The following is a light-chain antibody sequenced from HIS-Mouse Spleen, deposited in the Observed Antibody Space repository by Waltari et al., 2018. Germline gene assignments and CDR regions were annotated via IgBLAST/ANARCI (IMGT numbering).Light chain of an antibody. CDR2: EDS. V-gene: IGLV3-10*01. CDR3: YSSDSSGNHRV. Sequence: SYELTQPPSVSVSPGQTARITCSGDELPKKYAYWYQQKSGQAPVLVIYEDSKRPSGFPERFSGSSLGTMATLTISGAQVVDEADYYCYSSDSSGNHRVFGGGTKLTVL. J-gene: IGLJ2*01. CDR1: ELPKKY.